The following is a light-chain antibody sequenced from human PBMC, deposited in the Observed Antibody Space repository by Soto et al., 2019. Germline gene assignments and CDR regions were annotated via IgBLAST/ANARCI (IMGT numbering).Light chain of an antibody. V-gene: IGKV1-39*01. J-gene: IGKJ1*01. CDR3: QQSSEATWT. CDR2: AAS. CDR1: PPISVY. Sequence: DIRMTQSPSSLSAFVGETVTITCQTGPPISVYLNWYQQKPGKAPKLLIYAASSLQSGVPSRFSGSGSGTDFTLTISSLQLEDFATYYCQQSSEATWTFGQGTKVDIK.